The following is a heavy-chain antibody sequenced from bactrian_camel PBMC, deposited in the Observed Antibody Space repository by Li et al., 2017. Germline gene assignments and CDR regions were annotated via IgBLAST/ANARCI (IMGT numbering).Heavy chain of an antibody. V-gene: IGHV3S1*01. D-gene: IGHD6*01. CDR2: ILTDGTTT. CDR1: GFTFSRYW. CDR3: AGDRPYGAWYMESEYRY. Sequence: VQLVESGGDSVQAGGSLRLSCVASGFTFSRYWMYWVRQAPGKGLEWVSTILTDGTTTYYADSVKGRFTTSREKAKNTMYLQMNSLIPEDTGVYYCAGDRPYGAWYMESEYRYWGRGTQVTVS. J-gene: IGHJ4*01.